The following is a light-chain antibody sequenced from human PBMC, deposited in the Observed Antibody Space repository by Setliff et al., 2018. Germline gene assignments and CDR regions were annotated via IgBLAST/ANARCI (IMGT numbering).Light chain of an antibody. CDR3: QSYGGSVSGYV. CDR1: SSDIGAGYS. Sequence: QSALTQPSSVSGAPGQRVTISCTGTSSDIGAGYSAHWYQQLPGAAPKLLIYGNNNRPSGVPDRFSGSKSGTSASLAITGLQAEDEADYYCQSYGGSVSGYVFGSGTKVTVL. V-gene: IGLV1-40*01. J-gene: IGLJ1*01. CDR2: GNN.